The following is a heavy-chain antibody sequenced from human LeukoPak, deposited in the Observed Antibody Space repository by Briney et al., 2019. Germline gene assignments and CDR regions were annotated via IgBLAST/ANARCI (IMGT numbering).Heavy chain of an antibody. D-gene: IGHD4-17*01. Sequence: GGSLRLSCAASGFTFSSYGMHWVRQAPGKGLEWVAVIWYDGSNKYYADSVKGRFTISRDNSKNTLYLQMNSLRAEDTAVYYCARDLKYGDYAGHDYWGQGTLATVSS. CDR2: IWYDGSNK. V-gene: IGHV3-33*01. CDR1: GFTFSSYG. J-gene: IGHJ4*02. CDR3: ARDLKYGDYAGHDY.